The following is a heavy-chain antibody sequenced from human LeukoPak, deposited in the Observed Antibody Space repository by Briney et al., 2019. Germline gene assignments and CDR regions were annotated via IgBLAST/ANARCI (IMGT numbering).Heavy chain of an antibody. V-gene: IGHV3-53*01. CDR1: GFSFSSYG. CDR2: SDSGGNI. Sequence: GGSLRLSCAASGFSFSSYGMHWVRQAPGKGLEWVSVSDSGGNIYSADSVKGRFTSSRDDSKTTLYLQMNSLRLEDTAVYYCAGGTTVTTAFDYWGQGILVTVSS. J-gene: IGHJ4*02. CDR3: AGGTTVTTAFDY. D-gene: IGHD4-11*01.